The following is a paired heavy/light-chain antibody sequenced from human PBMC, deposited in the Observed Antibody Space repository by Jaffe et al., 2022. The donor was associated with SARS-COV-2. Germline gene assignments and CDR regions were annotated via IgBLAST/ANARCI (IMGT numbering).Heavy chain of an antibody. CDR2: ISYDGSNK. CDR1: GFTFSNYA. V-gene: IGHV3-30-3*01. Sequence: QVQLVESGGGVVQPGTSLRLSCAASGFTFSNYAMHWVRQAPGKGLEWVAVISYDGSNKYYADSVKGRFTISRDNSKNTLSLQMNSLRAEDTAVYYCARIIAAAGPHLFDYWGQGTLVTVSS. D-gene: IGHD6-13*01. J-gene: IGHJ4*02. CDR3: ARIIAAAGPHLFDY.
Light chain of an antibody. J-gene: IGLJ2*01. CDR2: EDS. V-gene: IGLV3-10*01. CDR3: YSTDSSGNHREV. Sequence: SYELTQPPSVSVSPGQTARITCSGDALPKKYAYWYQQKSGQAPVLVIYEDSKRPSGIPDRFSGSSSGTMATLTISGAQVEDEADYYCYSTDSSGNHREVFGGGTKLTVL. CDR1: ALPKKY.